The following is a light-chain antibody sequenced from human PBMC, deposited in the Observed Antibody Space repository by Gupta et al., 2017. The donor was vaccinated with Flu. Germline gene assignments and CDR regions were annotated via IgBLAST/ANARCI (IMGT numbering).Light chain of an antibody. CDR2: AAS. Sequence: RVTITCRAGQNIRSALNWYQQKAGKAPRILISAASRLRSGVPLRFSGSGSGTEFTLTISSLQPEDLATYYCQEAYNSPPVSTFGQGTKIQI. CDR3: QEAYNSPPVST. CDR1: QNIRSA. V-gene: IGKV1-39*01. J-gene: IGKJ2*02.